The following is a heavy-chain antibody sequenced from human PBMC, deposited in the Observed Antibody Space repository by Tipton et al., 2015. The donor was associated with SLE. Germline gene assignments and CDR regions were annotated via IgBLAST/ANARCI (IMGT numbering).Heavy chain of an antibody. Sequence: SLRLSCTASGFTFGDYAMSWVRQAPGKGLEWVGFIRSKAYGGTTEYAASVKGRFTISRDDSKSIAYLQMNSLKTEDTAVYYCTNGDYDYYYYGMDVWGQGTTVTVSS. V-gene: IGHV3-49*04. CDR2: IRSKAYGGTT. CDR3: TNGDYDYYYYGMDV. D-gene: IGHD4-17*01. CDR1: GFTFGDYA. J-gene: IGHJ6*02.